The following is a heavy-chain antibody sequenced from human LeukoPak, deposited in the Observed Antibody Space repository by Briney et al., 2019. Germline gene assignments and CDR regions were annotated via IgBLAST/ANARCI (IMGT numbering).Heavy chain of an antibody. D-gene: IGHD6-19*01. J-gene: IGHJ4*02. CDR1: GFTFSSYD. V-gene: IGHV3-13*05. CDR3: ARGIGSGWAGFDY. CDR2: IGTAGDP. Sequence: QPGGSLRLSCAASGFTFSSYDMHWVRHATGKGLEWVSAIGTAGDPYYPGSVKGRFTISRENAKNSLYLQMNSLRAGDTAVYYCARGIGSGWAGFDYWGQGTLVTVSS.